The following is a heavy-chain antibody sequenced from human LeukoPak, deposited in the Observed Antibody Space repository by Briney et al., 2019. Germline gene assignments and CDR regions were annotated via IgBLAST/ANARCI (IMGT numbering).Heavy chain of an antibody. Sequence: RASVKVSCTASGYTFTHYFAHWVRQAPGQGLKWVGWINPDSGGSSYAQKFQGRVTMTRDTSISTAFLELSRLSSDATAVYYCARDILANCYSNDAFDPWGQGTMVTVSS. CDR2: INPDSGGS. V-gene: IGHV1-2*02. CDR3: ARDILANCYSNDAFDP. CDR1: GYTFTHYF. D-gene: IGHD2-21*01. J-gene: IGHJ3*01.